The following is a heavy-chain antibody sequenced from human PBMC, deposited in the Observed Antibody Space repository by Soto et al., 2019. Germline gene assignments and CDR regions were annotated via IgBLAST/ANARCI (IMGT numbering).Heavy chain of an antibody. CDR2: ISNTGTTI. CDR1: RFTFSSYS. CDR3: ARTVAGRFDY. D-gene: IGHD6-19*01. V-gene: IGHV3-48*02. Sequence: GGSLRLSCAASRFTFSSYSMNWVRQAPGKGLEWVSYISNTGTTIYYADSVKGRFTISRDNAKNSLYLQMNSLRDEDTAVYYCARTVAGRFDYWGQGTLVTVSS. J-gene: IGHJ4*02.